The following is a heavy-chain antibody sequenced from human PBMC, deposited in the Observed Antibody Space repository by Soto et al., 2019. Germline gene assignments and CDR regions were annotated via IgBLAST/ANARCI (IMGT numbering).Heavy chain of an antibody. CDR2: IIPIFGTA. CDR3: AREGGSSSGHYYYYGMDV. CDR1: GGTFSSYA. D-gene: IGHD6-6*01. Sequence: SVKVSCKASGGTFSSYAISWVRQAPGQGLEWMGGIIPIFGTANYAQKFQGSVTITADESTSTAYMELSSLRSEDTAVYYCAREGGSSSGHYYYYGMDVWGQGTTVTVSS. V-gene: IGHV1-69*13. J-gene: IGHJ6*02.